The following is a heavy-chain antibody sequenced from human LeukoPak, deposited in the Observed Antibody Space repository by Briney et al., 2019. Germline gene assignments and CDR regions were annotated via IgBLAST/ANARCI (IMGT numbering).Heavy chain of an antibody. CDR1: GFTFSNAW. CDR3: ARDSEWELLR. V-gene: IGHV4-4*02. Sequence: PGGSLRLSCAASGFTFSNAWMSWVRQPPGKGLEWIGSIYYSGNTYYNASLKSQVSISIDTSKNQFSLKLSSVTAADTAVYYCARDSEWELLRWGQGTLVTVSS. J-gene: IGHJ4*02. CDR2: IYYSGNT. D-gene: IGHD1-26*01.